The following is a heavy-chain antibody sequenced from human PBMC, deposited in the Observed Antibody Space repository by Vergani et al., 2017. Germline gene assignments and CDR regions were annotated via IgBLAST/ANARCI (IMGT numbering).Heavy chain of an antibody. J-gene: IGHJ6*03. CDR3: AKDQNYYDGLYMDV. Sequence: EVQLVESGGVVVQPGGSLRLSCAASGFTFDDYTMHWVRQAPGKGLEWVSAISGSGGSTYYADSVKGRFTISRDNSKNTLYLQMNSLRAEDTAVYYCAKDQNYYDGLYMDVWGKGTTVTVSS. D-gene: IGHD3-22*01. V-gene: IGHV3-23*04. CDR2: ISGSGGST. CDR1: GFTFDDYT.